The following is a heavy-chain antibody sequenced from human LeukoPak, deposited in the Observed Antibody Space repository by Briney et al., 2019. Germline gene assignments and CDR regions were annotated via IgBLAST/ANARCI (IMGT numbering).Heavy chain of an antibody. D-gene: IGHD5-18*01. CDR3: ARVGISRYSFDY. CDR2: INHSGST. V-gene: IGHV4-34*01. Sequence: PSETLSLTCAVYGGSFSGYYWSWIRQPPGKGLEWIGEINHSGSTNYNPSLKSRVTISVDTPKNQFSLKLSSVTAADTAVYYCARVGISRYSFDYWGQGTLVTVSS. CDR1: GGSFSGYY. J-gene: IGHJ4*02.